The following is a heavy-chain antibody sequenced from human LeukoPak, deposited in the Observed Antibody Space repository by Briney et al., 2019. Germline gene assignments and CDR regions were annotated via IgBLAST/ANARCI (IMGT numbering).Heavy chain of an antibody. CDR2: ISYDGSNK. CDR1: GFTFSSYA. D-gene: IGHD2-2*01. CDR3: ARDSITGFDP. Sequence: PGGSLRLSCAASGFTFSSYAMPWVRQAPGKGLEWVAVISYDGSNKYYADSVKGRFTISRDNSKNTLYLQMNSLRAEDTAVYYCARDSITGFDPWGQGTLVTVSS. V-gene: IGHV3-30-3*01. J-gene: IGHJ5*02.